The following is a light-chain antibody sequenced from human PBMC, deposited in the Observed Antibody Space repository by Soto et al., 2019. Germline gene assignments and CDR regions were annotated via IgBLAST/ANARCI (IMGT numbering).Light chain of an antibody. CDR1: QSVSRR. Sequence: DIQMTQSPSTLSASVGDRITITCRASQSVSRRLAWFQQKPGKAPKLLIYDASSLGSGVPSRVSGRGSRTEFTLNISSLQPDDCATYYFQTHSSYSLHTFGHGTKLEIK. CDR2: DAS. V-gene: IGKV1-5*01. J-gene: IGKJ2*01. CDR3: QTHSSYSLHT.